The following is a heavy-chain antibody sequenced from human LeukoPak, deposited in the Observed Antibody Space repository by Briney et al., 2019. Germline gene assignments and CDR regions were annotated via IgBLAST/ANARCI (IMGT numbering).Heavy chain of an antibody. CDR1: GASIDRNSYN. CDR2: VYFNGDT. CDR3: ARLLYCSGGSCYSEVNYFDY. Sequence: SETLSLTCIVSGASIDRNSYNWAWIRQAPGKGPEWIGSVYFNGDTKYTPSLKSRVNIFVDTSRNQFSLRLTSVTAADTAVYYCARLLYCSGGSCYSEVNYFDYWGQGTLVTVSS. J-gene: IGHJ4*02. V-gene: IGHV4-39*01. D-gene: IGHD2-15*01.